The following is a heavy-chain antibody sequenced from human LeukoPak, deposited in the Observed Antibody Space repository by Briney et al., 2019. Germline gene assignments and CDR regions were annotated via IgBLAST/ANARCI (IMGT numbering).Heavy chain of an antibody. CDR1: GFTFSTYW. D-gene: IGHD1-1*01. V-gene: IGHV3-7*01. Sequence: GGSLRLSCAVSGFTFSTYWMSWVRQAPGRGLEWVANIRQDGSEKFYVDSVKGRFTISRDNAKNSLYLQMNSLRAEDTAVYYCARWGLYNWNSLDYWGQGTLVTVSS. CDR2: IRQDGSEK. J-gene: IGHJ4*02. CDR3: ARWGLYNWNSLDY.